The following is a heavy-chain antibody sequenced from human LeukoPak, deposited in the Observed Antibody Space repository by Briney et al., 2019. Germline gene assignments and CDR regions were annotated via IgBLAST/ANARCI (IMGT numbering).Heavy chain of an antibody. CDR3: ARTSGQWLVPLYDY. J-gene: IGHJ4*02. CDR1: GFTFSSYS. D-gene: IGHD6-19*01. Sequence: GGSPRLSCAASGFTFSSYSMNWVRQAPGKGLEWVSSISSSSSSYIYYADSVKGRFTISRDNAKNSLYLQMNSLRAEDTAVYYCARTSGQWLVPLYDYWGQGTLVTVSS. V-gene: IGHV3-21*01. CDR2: ISSSSSSYI.